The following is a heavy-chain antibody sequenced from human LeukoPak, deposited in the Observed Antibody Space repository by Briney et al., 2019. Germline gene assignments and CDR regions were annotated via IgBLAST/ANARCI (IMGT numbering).Heavy chain of an antibody. CDR2: INAGNNNT. CDR3: ARYYYGSATPTFDY. Sequence: ASVKVSCKASGYTFTNYAMHWVRQAPGQRLEWMGWINAGNNNTKYSQKFQGRVTITRDTSASTAYMELSSLRSEDTAVYYCARYYYGSATPTFDYWGQGTLVTVSS. CDR1: GYTFTNYA. J-gene: IGHJ4*02. V-gene: IGHV1-3*01. D-gene: IGHD3-10*01.